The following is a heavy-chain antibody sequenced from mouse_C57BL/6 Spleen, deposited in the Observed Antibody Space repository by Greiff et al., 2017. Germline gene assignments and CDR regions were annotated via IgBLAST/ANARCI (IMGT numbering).Heavy chain of an antibody. Sequence: DVQLQESGPGLVKPSQSLSLTCSVTGYSITSGYYWNWIRQFPGNKLEWMGYISYDGSNNYNPSLKNRISITRDTSKNQFFLKLNSVTTEDTATYYCAREGYYGSRYFDVWGTGTTVTVSS. CDR1: GYSITSGYY. CDR3: AREGYYGSRYFDV. CDR2: ISYDGSN. V-gene: IGHV3-6*01. D-gene: IGHD1-1*01. J-gene: IGHJ1*03.